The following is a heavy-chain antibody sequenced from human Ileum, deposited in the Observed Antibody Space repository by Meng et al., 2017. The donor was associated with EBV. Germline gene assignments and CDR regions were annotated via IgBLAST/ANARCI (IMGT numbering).Heavy chain of an antibody. CDR3: GRDQGRELINH. CDR1: GDSISSDIW. D-gene: IGHD1-7*01. Sequence: QLQLQASGPGLGTPSETLSLACTVSGDSISSDIWWSWVRQPPGKGLEWIGEVYHRGDTNYNPSLKSRVDISVDKSKNQFYLSLFSVTAADTAVYYCGRDQGRELINHWGQGTLVTVSS. V-gene: IGHV4-4*02. CDR2: VYHRGDT. J-gene: IGHJ4*02.